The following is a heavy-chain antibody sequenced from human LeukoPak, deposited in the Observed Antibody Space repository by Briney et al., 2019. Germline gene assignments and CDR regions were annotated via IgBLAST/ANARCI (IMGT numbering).Heavy chain of an antibody. CDR1: GNNVSSNSAA. CDR2: TYYTSRWYN. Sequence: SQTLSLTCAISGNNVSSNSAAWNGIRQSPSRGLEWLGRTYYTSRWYNDYAVSVQSRISINPDTSKNQFSLQLKSVTPDDTAVYYCARGWELAYFDHWGRGTLVTVSS. J-gene: IGHJ4*02. V-gene: IGHV6-1*01. D-gene: IGHD3-10*01. CDR3: ARGWELAYFDH.